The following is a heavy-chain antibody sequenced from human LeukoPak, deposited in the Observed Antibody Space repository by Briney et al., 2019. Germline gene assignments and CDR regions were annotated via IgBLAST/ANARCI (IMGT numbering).Heavy chain of an antibody. D-gene: IGHD6-6*01. CDR3: AKDHGQLLGY. CDR2: IRYDGSNK. V-gene: IGHV3-30*02. Sequence: GGSLRLSCAASGFTFSSYGMHWVRQAPGKGLEWVAFIRYDGSNKYYADSVKGRFTISRDNSKNTLYVQMNSLRAEDTAVYYCAKDHGQLLGYWGQGTLVTVSS. CDR1: GFTFSSYG. J-gene: IGHJ4*02.